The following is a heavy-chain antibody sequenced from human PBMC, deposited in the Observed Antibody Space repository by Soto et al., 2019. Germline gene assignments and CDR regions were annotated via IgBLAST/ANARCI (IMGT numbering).Heavy chain of an antibody. CDR3: ARGWGNKIGYYFDY. CDR1: GGSISSSSYY. CDR2: IYYSGST. Sequence: QLQLQESCPGLVKPSETLSLTCTVSGGSISSSSYYWGWIRQPPGKGLEWIGSIYYSGSTYYNPSLKSRVTISVDTSKNQFSLKLSSVTAADTAVYYCARGWGNKIGYYFDYWGQGTLVTVSS. J-gene: IGHJ4*02. D-gene: IGHD3-16*01. V-gene: IGHV4-39*01.